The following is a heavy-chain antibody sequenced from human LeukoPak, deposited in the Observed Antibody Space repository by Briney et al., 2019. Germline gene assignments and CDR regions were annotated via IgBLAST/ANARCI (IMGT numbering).Heavy chain of an antibody. D-gene: IGHD6-19*01. CDR2: IIPIFGTA. Sequence: ASVKVSCKASGGTFSSYAISWVRQAPGRGLEWMGGIIPIFGTANYAQKFQGRVTITADESTSTAYMELSSLRSEDTAVYYCARVKERGIAVAGTAYYFDYWGQGTLVTVSS. J-gene: IGHJ4*02. V-gene: IGHV1-69*13. CDR3: ARVKERGIAVAGTAYYFDY. CDR1: GGTFSSYA.